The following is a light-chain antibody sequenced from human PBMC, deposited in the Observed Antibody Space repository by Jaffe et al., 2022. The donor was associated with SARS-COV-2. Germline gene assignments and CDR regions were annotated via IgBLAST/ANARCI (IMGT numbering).Light chain of an antibody. CDR1: QSISSY. J-gene: IGKJ2*01. V-gene: IGKV1-39*01. Sequence: DIQMTQSPSSLSASVGDRVSITCRASQSISSYLNWYQQKPGKAPKLLIYAVSILQGGVPSRFSGTGSGTDFTLTISSLQPEDFATYYCQQTYSTPQTFGLGTKLEI. CDR3: QQTYSTPQT. CDR2: AVS.